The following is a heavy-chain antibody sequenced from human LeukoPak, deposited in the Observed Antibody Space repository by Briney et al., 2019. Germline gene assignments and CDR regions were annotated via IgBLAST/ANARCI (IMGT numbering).Heavy chain of an antibody. J-gene: IGHJ4*02. CDR3: AKGGYDYVEVAYFDY. V-gene: IGHV3-23*01. CDR1: RFTFNNNA. CDR2: IIASSGST. D-gene: IGHD5-12*01. Sequence: GGSLCLSSAASRFTFNNNAMKWVRQAPGKGLEWVLTIIASSGSTFYADSVKGRFTISKATSKNTLYLHMSSMRADDTAVYYCAKGGYDYVEVAYFDYWGQGTLVTVSS.